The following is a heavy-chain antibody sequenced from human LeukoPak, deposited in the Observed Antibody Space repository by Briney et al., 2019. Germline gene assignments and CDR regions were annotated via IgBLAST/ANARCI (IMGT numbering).Heavy chain of an antibody. J-gene: IGHJ3*02. CDR2: IYSGGTT. D-gene: IGHD3-22*01. Sequence: GGSLRLSCAASGFTVSSNYMNWVRQAPGKGLEWVSIIYSGGTTYYADSVKGRFTISRDNSKNTLFLQMNSLRAEDTAVYYCARDGPHDSGAFDIWGEGTRVAVSS. CDR1: GFTVSSNY. CDR3: ARDGPHDSGAFDI. V-gene: IGHV3-53*01.